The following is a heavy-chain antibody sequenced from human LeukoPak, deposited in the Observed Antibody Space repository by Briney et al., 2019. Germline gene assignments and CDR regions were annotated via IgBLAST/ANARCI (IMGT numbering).Heavy chain of an antibody. D-gene: IGHD2-21*02. CDR2: MNPNSGNT. V-gene: IGHV1-8*01. Sequence: ASVKVSCKASGYTFTSYDINWVRQATGQGLEWMGWMNPNSGNTGYAQKFQGRVTMTRNTSISTAYMELSSLRSEDTAVYYCAGDTRYSGYDCGGDCYSGTLDYWGQGTLVTVSS. CDR3: AGDTRYSGYDCGGDCYSGTLDY. J-gene: IGHJ4*02. CDR1: GYTFTSYD.